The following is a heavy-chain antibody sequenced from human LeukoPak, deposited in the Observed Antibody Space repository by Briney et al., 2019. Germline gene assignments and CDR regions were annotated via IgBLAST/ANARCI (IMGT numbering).Heavy chain of an antibody. D-gene: IGHD6-19*01. J-gene: IGHJ4*02. CDR2: IIPIFGTA. V-gene: IGHV1-69*01. CDR3: AREDSSGPPN. Sequence: ASVRVSCKTSGGTFSSYASSWVRQDPGRGLEWMGGIIPIFGTANYAQKFQGRVTITADESTSTAYMELSSLRSEDTAVYYCAREDSSGPPNWGQGTLVTVSS. CDR1: GGTFSSYA.